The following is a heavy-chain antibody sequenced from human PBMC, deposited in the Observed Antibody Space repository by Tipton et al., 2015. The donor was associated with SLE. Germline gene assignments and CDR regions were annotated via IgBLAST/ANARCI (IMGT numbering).Heavy chain of an antibody. CDR2: IFYSGTT. V-gene: IGHV4-59*01. CDR1: GAAISAYY. D-gene: IGHD5-24*01. CDR3: ARAEMTTEGSAFYFYVDV. Sequence: TLSLTCTVSGAAISAYYWSWIRQPPGKGLEWIGYIFYSGTTNYHPSLRGRVSISVDTSKNQFYLRLTSVTAADTAVYYCARAEMTTEGSAFYFYVDVWGKGTTVTVSS. J-gene: IGHJ6*03.